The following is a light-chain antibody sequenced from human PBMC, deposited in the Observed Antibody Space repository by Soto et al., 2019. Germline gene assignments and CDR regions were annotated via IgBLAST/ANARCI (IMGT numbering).Light chain of an antibody. CDR3: QTWGTGIQV. V-gene: IGLV4-69*01. CDR2: LNSDGSH. CDR1: SGHSNYA. J-gene: IGLJ1*01. Sequence: QSVLTQSPSASASLGASVKLTCTLSSGHSNYAIAWHQQQPEKGPRYLMKLNSDGSHSKGDGIPDRFSGSSSGAERYLTISSLQSEDEAVYYCQTWGTGIQVFGTGTKVTVL.